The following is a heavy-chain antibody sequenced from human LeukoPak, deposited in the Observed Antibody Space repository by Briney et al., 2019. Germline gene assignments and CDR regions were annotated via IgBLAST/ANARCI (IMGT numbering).Heavy chain of an antibody. CDR2: IRYDGSNK. Sequence: PGRSLRLSCAASGFTFSSYAMHWVRQAPGKGLEWVAFIRYDGSNKYYADSVKGRFTISRDNSKNTLYLQMNSLRAEDTAVYYCAKAPWSSGSSPNYWGQGTLVTVSS. CDR1: GFTFSSYA. CDR3: AKAPWSSGSSPNY. J-gene: IGHJ4*02. V-gene: IGHV3-30*02. D-gene: IGHD1-26*01.